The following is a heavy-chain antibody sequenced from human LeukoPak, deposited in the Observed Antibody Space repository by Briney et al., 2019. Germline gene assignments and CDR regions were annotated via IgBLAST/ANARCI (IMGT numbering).Heavy chain of an antibody. J-gene: IGHJ5*02. CDR3: AKDGGFEFWSGYNWFDP. CDR2: ISGSGGNT. D-gene: IGHD3-3*01. V-gene: IGHV3-23*01. Sequence: GGSLRLSCGASGFTFSSYAMSWVRQAPGKGLEGVSAISGSGGNTYYADSVKGRFTISRDNAKQTLYLQMNSLRAEDTAVYYCAKDGGFEFWSGYNWFDPWGQGTLVTVSS. CDR1: GFTFSSYA.